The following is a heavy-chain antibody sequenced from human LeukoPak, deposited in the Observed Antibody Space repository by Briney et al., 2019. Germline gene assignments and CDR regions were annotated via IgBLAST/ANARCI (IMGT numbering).Heavy chain of an antibody. Sequence: GGSLRLSCAASGFTFSNAWMSWVRQAPGKGLEWVSAISGSGGSTYYADSVKGRFTISRDNSKNTLYLQMNSLRAEDTAVYYCAKDLGSSSWYNYWGQGTLVTVSS. CDR3: AKDLGSSSWYNY. V-gene: IGHV3-23*01. CDR1: GFTFSNAW. CDR2: ISGSGGST. J-gene: IGHJ4*02. D-gene: IGHD6-13*01.